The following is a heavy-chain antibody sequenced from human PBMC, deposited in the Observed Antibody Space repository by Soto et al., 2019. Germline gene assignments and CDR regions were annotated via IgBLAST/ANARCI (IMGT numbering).Heavy chain of an antibody. J-gene: IGHJ3*02. D-gene: IGHD6-19*01. Sequence: GSLRLSCAASGFTFSSYAMSWVRQAPGKGLEWVSAISGSGGSTYYADSVKGRFTISRDNSKNTLYLQMNSLRAEDTAVYYCAKDFGGSSGWYFSAFDIWGQGTMVTVSS. CDR1: GFTFSSYA. CDR2: ISGSGGST. V-gene: IGHV3-23*01. CDR3: AKDFGGSSGWYFSAFDI.